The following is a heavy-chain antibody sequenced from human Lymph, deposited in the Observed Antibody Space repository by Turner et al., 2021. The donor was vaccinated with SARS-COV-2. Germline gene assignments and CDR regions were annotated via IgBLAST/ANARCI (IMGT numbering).Heavy chain of an antibody. CDR1: GYTFTSYY. Sequence: QVQLVQSGAEVKKPGASVKVSCKASGYTFTSYYMHWVRQAPGQGLEWMGRINPSGDSTSYAQKFQGRVTMTRDTSTSTVDMELSSLRSEDTAGYYCARVGPGGFDYWGQGTPVTVSS. J-gene: IGHJ4*02. CDR3: ARVGPGGFDY. V-gene: IGHV1-46*01. D-gene: IGHD2-15*01. CDR2: INPSGDST.